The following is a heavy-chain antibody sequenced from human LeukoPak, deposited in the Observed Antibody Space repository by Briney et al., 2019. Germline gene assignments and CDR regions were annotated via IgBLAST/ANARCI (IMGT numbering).Heavy chain of an antibody. J-gene: IGHJ4*02. CDR3: ARDLGSYYDSSGYGY. CDR1: GYTFTSYD. Sequence: ASVKVSCKASGYTFTSYDINWVRQATGQGLEWMGWMNPNSGNTGYAQKFQGRATMTRSTSISTAYMELSSLRSEDTAVYYCARDLGSYYDSSGYGYWGQGTLVTVSS. D-gene: IGHD3-22*01. CDR2: MNPNSGNT. V-gene: IGHV1-8*01.